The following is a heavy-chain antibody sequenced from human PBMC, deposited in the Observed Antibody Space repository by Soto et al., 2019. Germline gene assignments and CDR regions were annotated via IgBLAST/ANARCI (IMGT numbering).Heavy chain of an antibody. CDR3: AHRPYNWNYTPSSIWFDP. V-gene: IGHV2-5*01. D-gene: IGHD1-7*01. CDR1: GFSLSTSGVR. J-gene: IGHJ5*02. Sequence: QITLKESGPTLVNPTQTLTLTCTFSGFSLSTSGVRVGWIRQPPGKALEWLSIIYCNDDKRYSPSLKSMLTINNDTSKNQVVLTMTNMDPVDTATYYCAHRPYNWNYTPSSIWFDPWGQGTLVTGSS. CDR2: IYCNDDK.